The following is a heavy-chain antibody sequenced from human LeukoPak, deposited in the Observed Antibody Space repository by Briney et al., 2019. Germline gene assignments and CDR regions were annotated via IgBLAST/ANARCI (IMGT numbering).Heavy chain of an antibody. Sequence: GVSLRLSCAASGFTFSSYEMNWVCQAPGKGLEWVSYISSSGSTIYYADSVKGRFTISRDNAKNSLYLQMNSLRAEDTAVYYCAELGITMIGGVWGKGTTVTISS. CDR2: ISSSGSTI. J-gene: IGHJ6*04. CDR1: GFTFSSYE. D-gene: IGHD3-10*02. CDR3: AELGITMIGGV. V-gene: IGHV3-48*03.